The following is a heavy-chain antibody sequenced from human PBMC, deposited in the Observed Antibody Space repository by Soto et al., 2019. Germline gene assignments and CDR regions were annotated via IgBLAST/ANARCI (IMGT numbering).Heavy chain of an antibody. J-gene: IGHJ3*02. CDR2: INPNSGGT. Sequence: ASVKVSCKASGYTFTGYYMHWVRQAPGQGLEWMGWINPNSGGTNYAQKFQGWVTMTRDTSISTAYMELSRLRSDDTAVYYWARDGGSGSYAFDIWGQGTMVTVSS. CDR3: ARDGGSGSYAFDI. CDR1: GYTFTGYY. D-gene: IGHD1-26*01. V-gene: IGHV1-2*04.